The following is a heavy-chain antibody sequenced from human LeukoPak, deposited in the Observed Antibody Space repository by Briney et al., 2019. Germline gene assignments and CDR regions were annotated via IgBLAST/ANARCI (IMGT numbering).Heavy chain of an antibody. Sequence: SETLSLTCTVSGGSISSSSYYWGWIRQPPGKGLEWIGSIYYSGSTYYNPSLKSRVTISVDTSKNQFSLQLNSVTPEDTAVYYCAREDGSYGYDYWGQGTLVTVSS. CDR1: GGSISSSSYY. D-gene: IGHD5-18*01. CDR3: AREDGSYGYDY. CDR2: IYYSGST. J-gene: IGHJ4*02. V-gene: IGHV4-39*07.